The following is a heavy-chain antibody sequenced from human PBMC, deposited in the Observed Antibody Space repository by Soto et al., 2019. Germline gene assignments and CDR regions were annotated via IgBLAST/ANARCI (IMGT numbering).Heavy chain of an antibody. Sequence: DVQLLESGGGLVQPGGSVRLSCVVSGFTFSSYAMSWVRQAPGKGLEWVSSISGSGGNIYYADSVKGRFTISRDNSKNRLHLQMNSLRAEDTAVYYCAKPASGWYPKLMNGMDVWGQGTTVTVSS. D-gene: IGHD6-19*01. CDR3: AKPASGWYPKLMNGMDV. J-gene: IGHJ6*02. CDR2: ISGSGGNI. CDR1: GFTFSSYA. V-gene: IGHV3-23*01.